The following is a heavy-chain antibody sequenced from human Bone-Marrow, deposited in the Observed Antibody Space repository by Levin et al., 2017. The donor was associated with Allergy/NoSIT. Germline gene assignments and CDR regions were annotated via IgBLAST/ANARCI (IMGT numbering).Heavy chain of an antibody. CDR3: AKSPGIATTGHSYYYAMDV. V-gene: IGHV3-33*06. D-gene: IGHD6-13*01. CDR1: GFTFSDYG. Sequence: GGSLRLSCAASGFTFSDYGMVWVRQAPGKGLEWVALIWFDGSYKYYADSVKGRFTISRDNSKNTVYLQMNSLRADDTAVFYCAKSPGIATTGHSYYYAMDVWGQGTTVTVSS. J-gene: IGHJ6*02. CDR2: IWFDGSYK.